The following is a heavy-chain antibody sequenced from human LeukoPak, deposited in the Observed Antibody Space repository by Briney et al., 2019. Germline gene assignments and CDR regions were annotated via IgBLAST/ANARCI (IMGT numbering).Heavy chain of an antibody. D-gene: IGHD5-12*01. V-gene: IGHV3-21*01. CDR1: GFTFSTYS. CDR2: IISTGNV. J-gene: IGHJ6*03. CDR3: ARDPYSGHYGNDYYYYMDV. Sequence: GGSLRLSCAASGFTFSTYSMNWVRQAPGKGLEWVSSIISTGNVYHADSVKGRFTISRDNAKSSLYLQMNNLRAEDTAVYYCARDPYSGHYGNDYYYYMDVWGKGTTVAVSS.